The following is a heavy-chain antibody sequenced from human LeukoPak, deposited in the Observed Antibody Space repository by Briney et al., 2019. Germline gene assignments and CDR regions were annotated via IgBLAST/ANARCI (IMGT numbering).Heavy chain of an antibody. CDR2: IIPILGVT. D-gene: IGHD6-19*01. Sequence: SVKVSCKSSGGTFSSFGISWVRQAPGQGPEWMGRIIPILGVTNYAQMFQGRVTITADKYTSTAYMELSSLRSEDTAVYYCAREKGGNGWHTDAFDIWGQGTMVTVSS. V-gene: IGHV1-69*04. J-gene: IGHJ3*02. CDR1: GGTFSSFG. CDR3: AREKGGNGWHTDAFDI.